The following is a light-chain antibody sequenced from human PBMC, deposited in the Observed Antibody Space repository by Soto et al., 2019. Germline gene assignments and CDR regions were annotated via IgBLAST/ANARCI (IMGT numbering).Light chain of an antibody. Sequence: QSLLTQPPSASGSPGQSVTISCTGTSSDIGVYDFVSWYQQHPGKAPKVIIYQVNKRPSGVPDRLSGSKSGNKASMTVSALRPEDEADSFCSSFAGSYSPYVVGTGTKVTVL. CDR3: SSFAGSYSPYV. J-gene: IGLJ1*01. CDR2: QVN. CDR1: SSDIGVYDF. V-gene: IGLV2-8*01.